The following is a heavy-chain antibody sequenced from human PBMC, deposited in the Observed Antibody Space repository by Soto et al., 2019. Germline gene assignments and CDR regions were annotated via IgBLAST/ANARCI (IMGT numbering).Heavy chain of an antibody. CDR3: ARGQAAAGYWFDP. D-gene: IGHD6-13*01. J-gene: IGHJ5*02. Sequence: PSETLSLTCTVSGRSISSGGYYWSWIRQHPGKGLEWIGYIYYSGSTYYNPSLKSRVTISVDTSKNQFSLKLSSVTAADTAVYYCARGQAAAGYWFDPWGQGTLVTVSS. CDR2: IYYSGST. V-gene: IGHV4-31*03. CDR1: GRSISSGGYY.